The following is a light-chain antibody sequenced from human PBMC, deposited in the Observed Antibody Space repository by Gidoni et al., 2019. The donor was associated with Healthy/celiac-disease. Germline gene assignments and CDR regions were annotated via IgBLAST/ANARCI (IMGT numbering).Light chain of an antibody. CDR1: QSVSSSY. J-gene: IGKJ1*01. CDR2: GAS. V-gene: IGKV3-20*01. CDR3: QQYGSSPWT. Sequence: EIVLTQSPGPLSLSPGERAPLSCRASQSVSSSYLAWCQQNPGQAPRLLIYGASSRATGIPDRFSGSGSGTDFTLTISRLEPEDFAVYYCQQYGSSPWTFGQGTKVEIK.